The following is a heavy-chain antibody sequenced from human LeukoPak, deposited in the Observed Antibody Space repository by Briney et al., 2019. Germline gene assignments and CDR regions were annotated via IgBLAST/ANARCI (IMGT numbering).Heavy chain of an antibody. CDR3: ARFEDANWYFDY. D-gene: IGHD4/OR15-4a*01. CDR2: IYSSGST. CDR1: SGSVSSVSYY. V-gene: IGHV4-61*02. Sequence: SQTLSLTCTVSSGSVSSVSYYWSWIRQPAGKGLEWIGRIYSSGSTNYNPSLKSRVAISVDTSKNQFSLRLSSVTAADTAMYYCARFEDANWYFDYWGQGTLVTVSS. J-gene: IGHJ4*02.